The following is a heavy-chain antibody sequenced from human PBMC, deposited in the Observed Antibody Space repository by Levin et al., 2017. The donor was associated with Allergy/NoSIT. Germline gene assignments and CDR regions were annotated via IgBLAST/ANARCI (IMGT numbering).Heavy chain of an antibody. CDR1: GYIFISYG. CDR3: ARVVRGGVVAQPNTNYFDH. J-gene: IGHJ4*02. CDR2: LSGNSGDT. Sequence: GESLKISCKASGYIFISYGISWVRQAPGQGLEWMGWLSGNSGDTIYAEKFKGRVTLTKDTSTSTAYMELRSLKSDDTAMYYCARVVRGGVVAQPNTNYFDHWGQGTLVTVSS. V-gene: IGHV1-18*01. D-gene: IGHD3-16*01.